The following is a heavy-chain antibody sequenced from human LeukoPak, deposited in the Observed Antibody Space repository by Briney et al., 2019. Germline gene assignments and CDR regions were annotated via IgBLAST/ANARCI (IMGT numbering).Heavy chain of an antibody. V-gene: IGHV4-59*01. D-gene: IGHD6-19*01. Sequence: SETLSLTCTVSGGSISSYYWSWIRQPPGKGLEWIGYIYYSGSTNYNPSLKSRVTMSVDTSKNQFSLKLSSVTAADTAVYYCARVESSGWYALLWGQGTLVTVSS. J-gene: IGHJ4*02. CDR2: IYYSGST. CDR3: ARVESSGWYALL. CDR1: GGSISSYY.